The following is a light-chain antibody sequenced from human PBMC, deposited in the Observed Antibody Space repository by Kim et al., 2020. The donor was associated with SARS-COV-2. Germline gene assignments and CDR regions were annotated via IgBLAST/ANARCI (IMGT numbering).Light chain of an antibody. Sequence: SASVGDTVTITCRDSQSISRWLAWYEQKPGKAPNLLIHRASDLQSGVPSRFIGSGSETDFTLTINSLQPDDFATYYCHQYKSQSTFGQGTKVDIK. V-gene: IGKV1-5*03. CDR1: QSISRW. CDR3: HQYKSQST. CDR2: RAS. J-gene: IGKJ1*01.